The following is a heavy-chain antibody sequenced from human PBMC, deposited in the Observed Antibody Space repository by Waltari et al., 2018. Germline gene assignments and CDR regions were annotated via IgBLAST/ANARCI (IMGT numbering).Heavy chain of an antibody. Sequence: QVQLQESGPGLVKPSETLSLTCTVSGGSISSYFWSWIRQPPGKGLEWLGYIYYSGSTNYNPSLKSRVTISVDTSKNQFSLKLSSVTAADTAVYYCARVRLSYYGSGSYYGYYYYYMDVWGKGTTVTVSS. D-gene: IGHD3-10*01. J-gene: IGHJ6*03. CDR1: GGSISSYF. CDR3: ARVRLSYYGSGSYYGYYYYYMDV. CDR2: IYYSGST. V-gene: IGHV4-59*01.